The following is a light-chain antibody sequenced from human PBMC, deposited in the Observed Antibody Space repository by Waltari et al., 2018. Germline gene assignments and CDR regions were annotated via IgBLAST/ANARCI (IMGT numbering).Light chain of an antibody. CDR2: GVS. V-gene: IGKV3-20*01. J-gene: IGKJ1*01. Sequence: EILLTQSPDTLSLSPGDSATLSCRASQSFSGSNLAWYQQKPGQAPRLLLYGVSSRSTGVPDGFSGSVSETGFTLTISRLEPEDFAVYYGQHYAGVPPLTFGQGTEVEVK. CDR1: QSFSGSN. CDR3: QHYAGVPPLT.